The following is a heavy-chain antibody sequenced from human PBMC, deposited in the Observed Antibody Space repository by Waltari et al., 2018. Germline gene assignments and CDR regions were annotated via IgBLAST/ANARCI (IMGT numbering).Heavy chain of an antibody. CDR2: INHRGRP. D-gene: IGHD1-26*01. CDR3: ARQGGYINVWWEDYWYFDH. Sequence: QVHLQVSGPGLVTPSETLSLTCAVSDYSISSGFYWGWIRQPPGKGLEWIGSINHRGRPFYNPSLKSRVTISVDTALNHFSLKLNSVTATDTAVYYCARQGGYINVWWEDYWYFDHWGRGTLVTVSS. CDR1: DYSISSGFY. V-gene: IGHV4-38-2*01. J-gene: IGHJ2*01.